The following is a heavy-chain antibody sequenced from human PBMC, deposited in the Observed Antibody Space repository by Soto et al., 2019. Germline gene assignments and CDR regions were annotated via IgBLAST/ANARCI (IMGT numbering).Heavy chain of an antibody. D-gene: IGHD5-12*01. CDR2: INPNSGGT. J-gene: IGHJ5*02. Sequence: VKVSCKASGYTFTGYYMHWVRQAPGQGLEWMGWINPNSGGTNYAQKFQGRVTMTTDTSTTTAYMELSRLRSDDTAVYYCARHHGPTTSENWFDPWGQGTLVTVSS. V-gene: IGHV1-2*02. CDR3: ARHHGPTTSENWFDP. CDR1: GYTFTGYY.